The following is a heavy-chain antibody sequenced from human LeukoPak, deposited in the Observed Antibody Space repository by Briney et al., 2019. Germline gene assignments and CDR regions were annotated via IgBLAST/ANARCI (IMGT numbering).Heavy chain of an antibody. CDR1: RFTFSSYG. Sequence: GGSLSLSCAASRFTFSSYGMHWVRQAPGKGLEWVAVISYDGSNKFYADSVKGRFTISRDNSKNTLYLQMNSLRAEDTAVYYCAKAPGSSGWTPYYFDYWGQGALVTVSS. V-gene: IGHV3-30*18. D-gene: IGHD6-19*01. J-gene: IGHJ4*02. CDR3: AKAPGSSGWTPYYFDY. CDR2: ISYDGSNK.